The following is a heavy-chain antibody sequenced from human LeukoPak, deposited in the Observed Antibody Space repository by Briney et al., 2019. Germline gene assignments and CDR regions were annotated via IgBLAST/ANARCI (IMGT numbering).Heavy chain of an antibody. CDR3: AKDRGRAYCSSTSCLFDY. D-gene: IGHD2-2*01. CDR2: IIGSGVTT. CDR1: GFTFSSYA. Sequence: GGSLRLSCAGSGFTFSSYAMSWARQAPGKGLEWVSTIIGSGVTTYYADSVKGRFTISRDNSKNTLYLQVNSLRAEDTAVYYCAKDRGRAYCSSTSCLFDYWGQGTLVTVSS. V-gene: IGHV3-23*01. J-gene: IGHJ4*02.